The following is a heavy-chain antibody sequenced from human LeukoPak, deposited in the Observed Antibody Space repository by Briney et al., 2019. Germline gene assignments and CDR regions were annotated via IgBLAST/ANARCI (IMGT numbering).Heavy chain of an antibody. CDR3: ARGDLDDSSPRDY. D-gene: IGHD3-22*01. CDR1: GYTFTGYY. CDR2: MNPNSGNT. V-gene: IGHV1-8*02. Sequence: GASVKVSCTASGYTFTGYYMHWVRQAPGQGLEWMGWMNPNSGNTGHAQKFQGRVTMTRNTSISTAYMELSSLRSEDTAVYYCARGDLDDSSPRDYWGQGTLVTVSS. J-gene: IGHJ4*02.